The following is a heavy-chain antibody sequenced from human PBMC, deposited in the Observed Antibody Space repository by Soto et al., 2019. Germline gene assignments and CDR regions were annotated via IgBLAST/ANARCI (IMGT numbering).Heavy chain of an antibody. J-gene: IGHJ5*02. CDR2: TNPSGGNT. CDR1: GDTFTSYY. CDR3: ARVRSGVVVADNWFYP. V-gene: IGHV1-46*01. Sequence: ASVKVSCKASGDTFTSYYVHWVRQAPGQGLEWMGITNPSGGNTSYAQKFQGRVTMTRDTSTSTAYMELSSLRSDDTAVYYCARVRSGVVVADNWFYPWGQGTLVTVS. D-gene: IGHD2-15*01.